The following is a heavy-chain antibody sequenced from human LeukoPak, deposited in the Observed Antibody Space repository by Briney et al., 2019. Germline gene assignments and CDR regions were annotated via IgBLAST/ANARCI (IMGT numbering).Heavy chain of an antibody. V-gene: IGHV4-4*09. J-gene: IGHJ3*01. CDR1: GGSISPYY. D-gene: IGHD6-25*01. CDR2: IFFKGNS. Sequence: SETLSLTCTVSGGSISPYYWSWIRQPPGKGLEWIGYIFFKGNSDCNPSLSSRVTISADTSKNQFPLKVRSVSAADTAVYYCARKAANSGAFDVWDLGTMVTVSS. CDR3: ARKAANSGAFDV.